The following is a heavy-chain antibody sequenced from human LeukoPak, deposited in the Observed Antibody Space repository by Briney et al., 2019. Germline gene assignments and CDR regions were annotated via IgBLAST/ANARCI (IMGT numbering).Heavy chain of an antibody. CDR2: IYNSGST. D-gene: IGHD1-26*01. Sequence: KASETLSLTCTVSGGSISIYYWNWIRQPPGKGLEWIGYIYNSGSTSYNPSLKSRATISVDTSKNQFSLKLTSVTAADTAVYYCVRDRELTYWGQGTLVTVSS. CDR3: VRDRELTY. V-gene: IGHV4-59*01. J-gene: IGHJ4*02. CDR1: GGSISIYY.